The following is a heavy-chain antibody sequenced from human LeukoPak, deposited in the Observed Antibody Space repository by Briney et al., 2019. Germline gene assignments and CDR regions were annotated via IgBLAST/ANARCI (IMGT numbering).Heavy chain of an antibody. D-gene: IGHD3-10*01. CDR2: ISGSGGST. J-gene: IGHJ4*02. CDR3: AKAPMVRGVIIDY. Sequence: GGSLRLSCAVSGFTFSSYAMSWVRQAPGKGLEWVSAISGSGGSTYYADSVKGRFTISRDNSKNTLYLQMNSLRAEDTAVYYCAKAPMVRGVIIDYWGQGTLVTVSS. V-gene: IGHV3-23*01. CDR1: GFTFSSYA.